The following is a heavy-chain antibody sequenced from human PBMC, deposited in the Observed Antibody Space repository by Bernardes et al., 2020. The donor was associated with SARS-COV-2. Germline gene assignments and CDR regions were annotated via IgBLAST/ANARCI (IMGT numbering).Heavy chain of an antibody. CDR1: GYTFTSYD. J-gene: IGHJ6*02. CDR2: INPSGCST. CDR3: ARDAAVVPAAIGMDV. V-gene: IGHV1-46*01. D-gene: IGHD2-2*02. Sequence: ASVKVSCKASGYTFTSYDMHWVRQAPGQGLEWMGIINPSGCSTSYAQKFQGRVTMTRDTSTSTVYMELSSLRSEDTAVYYCARDAAVVPAAIGMDVWGQGTTVTVSS.